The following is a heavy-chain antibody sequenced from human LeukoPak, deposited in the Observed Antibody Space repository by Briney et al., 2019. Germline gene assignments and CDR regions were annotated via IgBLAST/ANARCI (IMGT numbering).Heavy chain of an antibody. CDR3: XXXXXXXLXXXXXMDV. CDR1: GGSFSGFY. CDR2: INLTGNT. Sequence: PSETLSLTCAVDGGSFSGFYWSWVRQTPGKGLEWIGDINLTGNTNYNPSLTDYNPSLKSRVTISVDSSNDELSLKVTSLTASXXXXXXXXXXXXXXLXXXXXMDVWXXXXTVTVSS. J-gene: IGHJ6*03. V-gene: IGHV4-34*01.